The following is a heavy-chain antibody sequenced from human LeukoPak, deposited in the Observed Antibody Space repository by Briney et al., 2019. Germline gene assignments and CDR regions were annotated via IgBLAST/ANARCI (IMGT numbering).Heavy chain of an antibody. CDR2: ISYDGSNK. J-gene: IGHJ4*02. CDR3: ARDRDGYNWMGYYFDY. CDR1: GFTFSSYA. V-gene: IGHV3-30-3*01. Sequence: GGSLRLSCAASGFTFSSYAMHWVRQAPGKGLEWVAVISYDGSNKYYADFVKGRFTISRDNSKNTLYLQMNSLRAEDTAVYYCARDRDGYNWMGYYFDYWGQGTLVTVSS. D-gene: IGHD5-24*01.